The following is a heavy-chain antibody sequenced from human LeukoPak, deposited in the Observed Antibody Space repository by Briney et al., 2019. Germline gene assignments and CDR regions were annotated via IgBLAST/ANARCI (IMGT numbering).Heavy chain of an antibody. J-gene: IGHJ4*02. CDR1: GFTVSSNY. V-gene: IGHV3-66*02. Sequence: GGSLRLSCAASGFTVSSNYMNWVRQAPGKGLGWVSVIYSGGSTYYADSVKGRFTISRDNSKNTLYLQMNSLRAEDTAVYYCARAQLAAAGPNDYWGQGTLVTVSS. D-gene: IGHD6-13*01. CDR3: ARAQLAAAGPNDY. CDR2: IYSGGST.